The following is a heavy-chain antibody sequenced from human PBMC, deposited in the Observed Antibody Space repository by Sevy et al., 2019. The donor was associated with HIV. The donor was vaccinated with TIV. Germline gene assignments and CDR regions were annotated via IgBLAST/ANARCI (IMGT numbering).Heavy chain of an antibody. D-gene: IGHD3-10*01. CDR2: INPNSGGT. J-gene: IGHJ4*02. CDR3: ARDWFGAPSDY. CDR1: GYTFTGYY. V-gene: IGHV1-2*02. Sequence: ASLKVSCKASGYTFTGYYMHWVRQAPGQGLEWMGWINPNSGGTNYAQKFRGRVTMTRDTSISTAYMELSRLRSDDTAVYYCARDWFGAPSDYWGQGTLVTVSS.